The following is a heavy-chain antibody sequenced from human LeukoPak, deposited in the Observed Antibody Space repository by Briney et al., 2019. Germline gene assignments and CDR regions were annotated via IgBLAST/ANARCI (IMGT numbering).Heavy chain of an antibody. J-gene: IGHJ4*02. D-gene: IGHD4-23*01. Sequence: GGSLRLSCAASGFTLSSYWMSWVRQAPGKGLEWVARIKQDGSEEHYVDSVKGRFTISRDNAKNSVYLQMSTLRAEDTAVYYCARYIETPRRDLDYWGQGTLVTVSS. CDR1: GFTLSSYW. CDR3: ARYIETPRRDLDY. V-gene: IGHV3-7*01. CDR2: IKQDGSEE.